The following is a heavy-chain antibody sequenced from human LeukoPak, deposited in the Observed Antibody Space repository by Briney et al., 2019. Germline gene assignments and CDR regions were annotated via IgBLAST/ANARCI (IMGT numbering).Heavy chain of an antibody. D-gene: IGHD6-6*01. V-gene: IGHV4-34*01. Sequence: SETLSLTCAVYGGSFSGYYWSWIRQPPGKGLEWIGEINHNGSTNYNPSLKSRVTISVDTSKNQFSLKLSSVTAADTAVYYCARGIWKEYSSSSRSAYYYYGMDVWGQGTTVTVSS. CDR1: GGSFSGYY. CDR3: ARGIWKEYSSSSRSAYYYYGMDV. CDR2: INHNGST. J-gene: IGHJ6*02.